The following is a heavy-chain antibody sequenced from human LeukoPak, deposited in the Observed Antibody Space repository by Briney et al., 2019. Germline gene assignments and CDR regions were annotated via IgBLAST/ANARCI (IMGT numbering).Heavy chain of an antibody. CDR2: ITSSGDGT. J-gene: IGHJ4*02. CDR3: AKDRPNYYGGNGHYYRRDGDY. CDR1: GFTFSIYA. V-gene: IGHV3-23*01. D-gene: IGHD3-22*01. Sequence: QPGGSLRLSCAASGFTFSIYAMSWVRQAPGKGLQWVSSITSSGDGTYYADSVKGRFTISRDNSENMLYLQMNSLRVEDTAVYFCAKDRPNYYGGNGHYYRRDGDYWGQGTLVTVSS.